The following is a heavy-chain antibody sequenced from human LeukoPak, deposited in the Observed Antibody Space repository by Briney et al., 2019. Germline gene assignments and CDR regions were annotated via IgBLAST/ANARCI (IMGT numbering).Heavy chain of an antibody. CDR1: GYTFTSYD. V-gene: IGHV1-8*02. CDR2: MNPNSGNT. D-gene: IGHD3-9*01. CDR3: RLVIAGRRNDAFDI. J-gene: IGHJ3*02. Sequence: EASVKVSCKASGYTFTSYDISWVRQAPGQGLEWMGWMNPNSGNTGYAQKFQGRVTMTRNTSISTAYMELSSLRSEDTAVYYCRLVIAGRRNDAFDIWGQGTMVTVSS.